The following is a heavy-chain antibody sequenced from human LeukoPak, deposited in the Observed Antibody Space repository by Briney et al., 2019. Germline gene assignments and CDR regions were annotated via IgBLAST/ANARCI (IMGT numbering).Heavy chain of an antibody. Sequence: PSETLSLTCAVYDGSFSGYYWSWIRQPPGKGLEWIGEINHSGSTNYNPSLKSRVTISVDTSKNQFSLKLSSVTAADTAVYYCARRAQRSSSWYLNWFDPWGQGTLVTVSS. CDR1: DGSFSGYY. CDR3: ARRAQRSSSWYLNWFDP. V-gene: IGHV4-34*01. J-gene: IGHJ5*02. D-gene: IGHD6-13*01. CDR2: INHSGST.